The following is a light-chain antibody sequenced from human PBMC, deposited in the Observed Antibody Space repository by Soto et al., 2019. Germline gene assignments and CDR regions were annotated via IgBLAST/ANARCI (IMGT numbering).Light chain of an antibody. CDR3: QQYNNWLWT. CDR1: QSVGSN. Sequence: EVLMTQSPATLSVSPGERATLSCRASQSVGSNLAWYQQKPGQAPSLLIYAASTRATGIPARFSGSGSGTKFSLTISSLESEDSAVYYCQQYNNWLWTFGQGTKVEFK. V-gene: IGKV3-15*01. J-gene: IGKJ1*01. CDR2: AAS.